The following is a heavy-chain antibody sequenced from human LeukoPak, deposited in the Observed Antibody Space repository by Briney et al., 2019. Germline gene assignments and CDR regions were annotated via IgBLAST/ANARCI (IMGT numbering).Heavy chain of an antibody. CDR1: GYTFSTYD. D-gene: IGHD3-22*01. V-gene: IGHV1-18*01. CDR2: ISVYNGNT. Sequence: ASVKVSCKAGGYTFSTYDISWVRQAPGQGPEWMGWISVYNGNTNYAQKLQGRVTMTTDTSTSTAYMELRSLRSDDTAVYYCARGASSYYDSSDYFDYWGQGTLVTVSS. CDR3: ARGASSYYDSSDYFDY. J-gene: IGHJ4*02.